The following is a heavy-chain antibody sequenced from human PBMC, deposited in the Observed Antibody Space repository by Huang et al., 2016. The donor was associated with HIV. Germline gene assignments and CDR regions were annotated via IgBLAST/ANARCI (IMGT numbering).Heavy chain of an antibody. CDR1: GGSISGSDYY. D-gene: IGHD6-13*01. J-gene: IGHJ6*03. CDR2: MYFSGTT. V-gene: IGHV4-30-4*01. Sequence: QVQLQGSGPRLMKPSQTLSLTCTLSGGSISGSDYYWSWIRKPPGKGLEWMGYMYFSGTTYYNPSLKGRVVRSVVTSRNQFSLRVSSVSAADTAVYYCARGTYTSTFFDHTRPTYSYYMDVWGEGTTVTVSS. CDR3: ARGTYTSTFFDHTRPTYSYYMDV.